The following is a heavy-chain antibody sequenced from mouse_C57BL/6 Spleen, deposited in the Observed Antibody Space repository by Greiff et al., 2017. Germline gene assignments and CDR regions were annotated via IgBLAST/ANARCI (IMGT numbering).Heavy chain of an antibody. CDR2: IDPETGCT. J-gene: IGHJ3*01. CDR1: GYTFTDYE. D-gene: IGHD4-1*01. Sequence: VQLQQSGAELVRPGASVTLSCKASGYTFTDYEMHWVKQTPVHGLEWIGAIDPETGCTAYNQKFKGKAILTADKSSSTAYMELRSLTSEDSAVYYCTRGTGTGFAYWGQGTLVTVSA. CDR3: TRGTGTGFAY. V-gene: IGHV1-15*01.